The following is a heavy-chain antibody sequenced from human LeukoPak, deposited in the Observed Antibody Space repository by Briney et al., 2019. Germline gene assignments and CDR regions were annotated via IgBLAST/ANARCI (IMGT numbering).Heavy chain of an antibody. J-gene: IGHJ4*02. CDR2: IYYSGST. D-gene: IGHD6-19*01. CDR1: GGSISSSSYY. V-gene: IGHV4-39*01. CDR3: ARGRSGWYLY. Sequence: SETLSLTCTVSGGSISSSSYYWGWIRQPPGKGLEWIGSIYYSGSTYYNPSLKSRVTISVDTSKNQFFLKLSSVTAADTAVYYCARGRSGWYLYWGQGTLVTVSS.